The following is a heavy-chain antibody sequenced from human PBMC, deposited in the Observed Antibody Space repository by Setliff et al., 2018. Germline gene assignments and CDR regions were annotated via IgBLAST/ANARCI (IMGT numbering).Heavy chain of an antibody. CDR2: IESDGSNP. V-gene: IGHV3-74*01. CDR3: ARGIAAAGSLDY. CDR1: GFTFSRYW. J-gene: IGHJ4*02. D-gene: IGHD6-13*01. Sequence: WGSLRLSCAASGFTFSRYWMHWVRQAPGKGLLWVSLIESDGSNPGYADSLRGRFTISRDNAKNMLYLQKNRLRAEDTAVYYCARGIAAAGSLDYWGPGTLVTAPQ.